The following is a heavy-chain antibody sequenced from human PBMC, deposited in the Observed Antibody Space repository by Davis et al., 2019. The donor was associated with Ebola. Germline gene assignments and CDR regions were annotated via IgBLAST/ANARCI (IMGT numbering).Heavy chain of an antibody. CDR2: ISSSGSTI. J-gene: IGHJ4*02. Sequence: PGGSLRLSCAASGFTFSSYEMNWVRQAPGKGLEWVSYISSSGSTIYYADSVKGRFTISRDNAKNSLYLQMNSLRAEDTAVYYCARWSVVIPFDYWGQGTLVTVSS. V-gene: IGHV3-48*03. CDR1: GFTFSSYE. D-gene: IGHD3-22*01. CDR3: ARWSVVIPFDY.